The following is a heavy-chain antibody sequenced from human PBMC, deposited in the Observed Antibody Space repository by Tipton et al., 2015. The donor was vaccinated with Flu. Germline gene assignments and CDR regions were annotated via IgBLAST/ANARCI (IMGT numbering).Heavy chain of an antibody. V-gene: IGHV3-13*01. CDR3: ARVNGSGWYGSAYYMDV. J-gene: IGHJ6*03. D-gene: IGHD6-19*01. CDR2: IGTAGDT. CDR1: GFTFSSYD. Sequence: GSLRLSCAASGFTFSSYDMRWVRQATGKGLEWVSAIGTAGDTYYPGSVKGRFTISRENAKNSLYLQMNSLRAGDTAVYYCARVNGSGWYGSAYYMDVWGKGTTVTVSS.